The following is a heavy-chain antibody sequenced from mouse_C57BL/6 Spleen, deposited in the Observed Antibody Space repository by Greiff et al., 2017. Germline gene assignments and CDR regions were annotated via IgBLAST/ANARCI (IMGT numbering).Heavy chain of an antibody. V-gene: IGHV3-6*01. CDR3: ARVKQATY. Sequence: EVQLQESGPGLVKPSQSLSLTCSVTGYSITSGYYWNWIRQFPGNKLEWMGYIRYDGSNNYNPSLKNRISITRDTSKNQFFLKLNSVTTEDTATXYCARVKQATYWGQGTLVTVSA. D-gene: IGHD3-2*02. CDR1: GYSITSGYY. J-gene: IGHJ3*01. CDR2: IRYDGSN.